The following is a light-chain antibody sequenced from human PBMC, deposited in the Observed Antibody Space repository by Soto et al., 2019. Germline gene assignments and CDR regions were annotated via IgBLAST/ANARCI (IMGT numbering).Light chain of an antibody. J-gene: IGKJ4*01. V-gene: IGKV3-20*01. CDR2: GAS. CDR3: QQHNKWPLT. Sequence: EIVLTQSPGTLSLSPGERATLSCRASQSVSNNYLAWYQQKPGQAPRLLIYGASNRATGIPDRFSGSGSGTDFTLTISRLEPEDFAVYYCQQHNKWPLTFGGGTRVEIK. CDR1: QSVSNNY.